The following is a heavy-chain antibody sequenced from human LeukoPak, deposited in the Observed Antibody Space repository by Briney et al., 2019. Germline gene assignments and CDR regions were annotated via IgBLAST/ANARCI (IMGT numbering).Heavy chain of an antibody. CDR3: ASARIYGDLDY. J-gene: IGHJ4*02. Sequence: ASVKVSCKASGYTFTSYGISWVRQAPGQGLEWMGWISAYNGNTNYAQKLQGRVTMTTDTSTSTAYMELRSPRSDDTAVYYCASARIYGDLDYWGQGTLVTVSS. CDR2: ISAYNGNT. V-gene: IGHV1-18*01. D-gene: IGHD4-17*01. CDR1: GYTFTSYG.